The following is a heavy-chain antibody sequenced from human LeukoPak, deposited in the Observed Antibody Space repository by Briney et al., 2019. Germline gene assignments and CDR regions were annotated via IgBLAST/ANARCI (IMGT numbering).Heavy chain of an antibody. CDR3: AREYTLYRSGWFLDY. CDR1: GDSSSNSIYY. V-gene: IGHV4-39*07. J-gene: IGHJ4*02. CDR2: IDYSGST. Sequence: SETLSLTCTVSGDSSSNSIYYWGWIRQPRGKGLEWIGSIDYSGSTYYNPSLKSRATISIDTSTNQFSLKLSSLTAADTAVYYCAREYTLYRSGWFLDYWGQGTLVTVSS. D-gene: IGHD6-19*01.